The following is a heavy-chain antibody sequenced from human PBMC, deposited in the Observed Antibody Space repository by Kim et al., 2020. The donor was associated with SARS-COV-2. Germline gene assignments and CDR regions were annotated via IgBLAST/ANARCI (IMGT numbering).Heavy chain of an antibody. CDR3: AKATFYYGSGSYYPGHFDY. Sequence: KGRFTIARDNSKNTLYLQVNSLRAADTAIYYCAKATFYYGSGSYYPGHFDYWGQGVLVTVSS. V-gene: IGHV3-23*01. D-gene: IGHD3-10*01. J-gene: IGHJ4*02.